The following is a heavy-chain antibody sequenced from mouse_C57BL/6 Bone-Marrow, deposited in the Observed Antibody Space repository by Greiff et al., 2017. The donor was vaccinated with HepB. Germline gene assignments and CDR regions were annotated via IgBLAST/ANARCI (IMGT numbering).Heavy chain of an antibody. Sequence: VQLQQSGAELARPGASVKLSCKASGYTFTSYGISWVKQSTGQGLEWIGEIYPRSGNTYYNEKFKGKATLTADKSSSTAYMELRSLTSEDSAVYFCSLSYYGSSYWYFDVWGTGTTVTVSS. J-gene: IGHJ1*03. CDR1: GYTFTSYG. V-gene: IGHV1-81*01. D-gene: IGHD1-1*01. CDR2: IYPRSGNT. CDR3: SLSYYGSSYWYFDV.